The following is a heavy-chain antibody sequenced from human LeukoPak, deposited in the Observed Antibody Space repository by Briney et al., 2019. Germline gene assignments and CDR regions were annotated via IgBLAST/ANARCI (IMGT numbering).Heavy chain of an antibody. CDR2: IKSKTDGGTT. Sequence: GGSLRLSCAASGSTFSNAWMSWVRQAPGKGLEWVGRIKSKTDGGTTDYAAPVKGRFTISRDDSKNTLYLQMNSLKTEDTAVYYCTTAPSSTSWFDPWGQGTLVTVSS. CDR1: GSTFSNAW. CDR3: TTAPSSTSWFDP. D-gene: IGHD2-2*01. V-gene: IGHV3-15*01. J-gene: IGHJ5*02.